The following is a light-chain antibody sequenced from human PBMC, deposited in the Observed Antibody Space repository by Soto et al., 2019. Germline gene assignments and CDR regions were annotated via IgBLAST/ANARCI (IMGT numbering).Light chain of an antibody. Sequence: EIVLTQSPGTLSLSPGERATLSCRASQSVSSSYLAWYQQKPGQAPRLLIYGASSRATGIPDRFSGSGSGTDFTLTISRLETEDFAVYYCQQYGSSPRFGGGTKVEI. J-gene: IGKJ4*01. CDR3: QQYGSSPR. CDR2: GAS. CDR1: QSVSSSY. V-gene: IGKV3-20*01.